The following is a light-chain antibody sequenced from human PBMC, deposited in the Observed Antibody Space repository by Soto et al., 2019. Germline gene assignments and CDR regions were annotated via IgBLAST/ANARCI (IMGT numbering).Light chain of an antibody. CDR2: AAS. V-gene: IGKV3-20*01. CDR3: HQYGNSPYT. CDR1: QSVSTNY. J-gene: IGKJ2*01. Sequence: IVLTQSPGTLSLSTGERATLSCRASQSVSTNYLAWYQHQPGQTPRLLIYAASSRATCIPDRFSGSGSGTDFSLTINRLEPEDIAMYYCHQYGNSPYTFGQGTNLAIK.